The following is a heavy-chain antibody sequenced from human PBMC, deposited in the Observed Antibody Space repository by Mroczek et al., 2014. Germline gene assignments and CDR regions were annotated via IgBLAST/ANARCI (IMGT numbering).Heavy chain of an antibody. CDR3: ARDKAVAELYWYFDL. CDR1: GGSISSYY. J-gene: IGHJ2*01. D-gene: IGHD6-19*01. V-gene: IGHV4-59*01. CDR2: IYYSGST. Sequence: QVQLQESGPGLVKPSETLSLTCTVSGGSISSYYWSWIRQPPGKGLEWIGYIYYSGSTNYNPSLKSRVTISVDTSKNQFSLKLSSVTAADTAVYYCARDKAVAELYWYFDLWGRGTWSLSPQ.